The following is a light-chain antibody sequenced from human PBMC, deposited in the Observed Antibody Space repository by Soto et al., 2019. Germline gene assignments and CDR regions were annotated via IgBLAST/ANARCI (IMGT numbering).Light chain of an antibody. V-gene: IGKV1-5*01. CDR2: HAS. Sequence: DIQLTQSPSTLPASVGERVAITCRASQSIDRWLAWYQQKPGKAPKILIYHASRLETGVPSRFSGSGSGTEFTPSISRVQPDDFANSSCQHDNSYGTFGKGTKVEIK. CDR1: QSIDRW. CDR3: QHDNSYGT. J-gene: IGKJ1*01.